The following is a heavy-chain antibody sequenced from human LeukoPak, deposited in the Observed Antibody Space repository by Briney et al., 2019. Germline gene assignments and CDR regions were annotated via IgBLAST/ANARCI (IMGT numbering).Heavy chain of an antibody. CDR3: ARKLYDSSRYGQTYYFDY. V-gene: IGHV1-18*01. CDR2: ISPYNGDT. J-gene: IGHJ4*02. CDR1: GYTFINYG. Sequence: ASVKVSCKASGYTFINYGISWLRQAPGQGLEWMGWISPYNGDTNYAQKLQGRVTMTTDTSTSTAYMDLRSLRSDDTAVYYCARKLYDSSRYGQTYYFDYWGQGTLVTVSS. D-gene: IGHD3-22*01.